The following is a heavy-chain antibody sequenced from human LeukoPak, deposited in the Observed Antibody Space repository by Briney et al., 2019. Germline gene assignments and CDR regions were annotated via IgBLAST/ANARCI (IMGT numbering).Heavy chain of an antibody. D-gene: IGHD5-18*01. CDR3: AREPGYNYGTDY. Sequence: GGSLRLSCAASGFTFSNYWVDWVRQAPGKGLEWVSYISSSGSSIYYADFVKGRFTISRDNAKNSLYLQMNSLRAEDTAVYYCAREPGYNYGTDYWGQGSLVTVSS. V-gene: IGHV3-48*04. J-gene: IGHJ4*02. CDR1: GFTFSNYW. CDR2: ISSSGSSI.